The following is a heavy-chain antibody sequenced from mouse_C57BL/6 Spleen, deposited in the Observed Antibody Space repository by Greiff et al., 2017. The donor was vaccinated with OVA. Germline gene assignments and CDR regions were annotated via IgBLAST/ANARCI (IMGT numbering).Heavy chain of an antibody. Sequence: VKLMESGAELARPGASVKLSCKASGYTFTSYGMSWVKQRTGQGLEWIGEIYPRSGNTYYNEKFKGKATLTADKSSSTAYMELRSLTYEDSAVYFCARDYDYDDDYAMDDWGQGTSVTVYS. J-gene: IGHJ4*01. CDR1: GYTFTSYG. V-gene: IGHV1-81*01. D-gene: IGHD2-4*01. CDR2: IYPRSGNT. CDR3: ARDYDYDDDYAMDD.